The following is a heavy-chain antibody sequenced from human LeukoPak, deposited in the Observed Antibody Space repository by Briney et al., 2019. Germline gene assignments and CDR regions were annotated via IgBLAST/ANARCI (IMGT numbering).Heavy chain of an antibody. J-gene: IGHJ6*02. CDR1: GFTFSDYY. CDR2: ISTSGSAV. V-gene: IGHV3-11*01. D-gene: IGHD3-10*01. Sequence: GGSLRLSCAASGFTFSDYYMAWIRQAPGKGLEWISYISTSGSAVYYADSVKGRFTMSRDNAKNSLNLQMNSLRAEDTAVYYCARRAPFYYNSWSPTHDYGMDVWGQGTTVTVSS. CDR3: ARRAPFYYNSWSPTHDYGMDV.